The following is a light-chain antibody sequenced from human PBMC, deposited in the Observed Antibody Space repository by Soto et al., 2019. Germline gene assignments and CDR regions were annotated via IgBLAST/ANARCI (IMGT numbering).Light chain of an antibody. V-gene: IGKV3-11*01. CDR2: AAS. CDR1: QSVNNY. J-gene: IGKJ5*01. CDR3: QQHRRCPPIT. Sequence: EIVLTQSPATLSLSPGESATLSCRASQSVNNYLYWYQQKPGQAPRLIISAASNRATGIPARFSGSGSETDFTLTITNLEPEDFAVYYCQQHRRCPPITFGQGTRLDIK.